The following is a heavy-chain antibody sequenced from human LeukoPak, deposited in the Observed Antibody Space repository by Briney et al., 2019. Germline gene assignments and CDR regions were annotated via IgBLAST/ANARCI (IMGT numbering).Heavy chain of an antibody. V-gene: IGHV3-23*01. Sequence: GGSLRLSCVASGFTFSTSVMTWVRQAPGKGLDWVSHISASGDDTFYADSVKGRFTISRDTSKNMLYLQMNSLRAEDTAVYYCAKVASSGWTRPGYWGQGTLVTVSS. CDR3: AKVASSGWTRPGY. J-gene: IGHJ4*02. CDR2: ISASGDDT. CDR1: GFTFSTSV. D-gene: IGHD6-19*01.